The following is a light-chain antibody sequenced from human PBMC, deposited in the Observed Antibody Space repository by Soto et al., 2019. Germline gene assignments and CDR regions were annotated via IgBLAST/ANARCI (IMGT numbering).Light chain of an antibody. V-gene: IGLV2-23*02. CDR1: SSDVGSYNL. CDR2: GVR. J-gene: IGLJ1*01. CDR3: CSFAGSSTLV. Sequence: QSALTQPASVSGSPGQSITISCTGTSSDVGSYNLVSWYQQHPGKAPKLMIYGVRKRPSGVSNRFSGSKSGNTASLTISGLQAEDEADYYCCSFAGSSTLVFGTGTKLTVL.